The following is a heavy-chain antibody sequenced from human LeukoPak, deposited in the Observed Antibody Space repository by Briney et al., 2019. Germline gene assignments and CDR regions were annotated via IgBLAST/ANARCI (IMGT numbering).Heavy chain of an antibody. D-gene: IGHD1-1*01. J-gene: IGHJ6*03. CDR1: DDSITMYY. CDR3: ARGRVSSGTWYSTYYYYFYMDV. Sequence: MTSETLSLTCTVSDDSITMYYWTWIRQPPGKGLEWIGYIDHTGSTKFNPSLNGRVSISRDTSKNLFSLRLRSVTAADTAVYFCARGRVSSGTWYSTYYYYFYMDVWGKGTTVTVSS. CDR2: IDHTGST. V-gene: IGHV4-59*01.